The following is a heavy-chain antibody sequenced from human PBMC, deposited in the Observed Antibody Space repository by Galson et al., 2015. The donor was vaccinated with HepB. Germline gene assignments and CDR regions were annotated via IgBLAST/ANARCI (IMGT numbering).Heavy chain of an antibody. CDR3: AKDRRGYSVYDPRALDY. J-gene: IGHJ4*02. Sequence: SLRLSCAASGFSFNRYAMSWVRQAPGKGLEWVSAISASGDNTYYADSVKGRFTISKDNSKNTLYLQMNSLRAEDTALYYCAKDRRGYSVYDPRALDYWGQEILVTISS. D-gene: IGHD5/OR15-5a*01. V-gene: IGHV3-23*01. CDR2: ISASGDNT. CDR1: GFSFNRYA.